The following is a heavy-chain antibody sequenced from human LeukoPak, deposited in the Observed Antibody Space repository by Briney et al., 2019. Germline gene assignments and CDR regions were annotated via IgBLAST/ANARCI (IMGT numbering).Heavy chain of an antibody. Sequence: GASVKVSCKASGYTFTGYYMHWVRQAPGQGLEWMGWINPNSGGTNYAQKFQGRVTMTRDTSISTAYMELSRLRSDDTAVYYCARRAIFGVVIKPIDYWGQGTLVTVSS. CDR2: INPNSGGT. V-gene: IGHV1-2*02. D-gene: IGHD3-3*01. J-gene: IGHJ4*02. CDR3: ARRAIFGVVIKPIDY. CDR1: GYTFTGYY.